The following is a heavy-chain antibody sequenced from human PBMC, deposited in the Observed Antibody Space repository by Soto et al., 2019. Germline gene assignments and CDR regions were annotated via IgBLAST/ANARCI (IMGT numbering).Heavy chain of an antibody. CDR3: ARDKGVSHDYSNYNWFDP. D-gene: IGHD4-4*01. Sequence: QVQLQESGPGLVKPSQTLSLTCTVSGGSISSGDYYWSWIRQPPGKGLEWIGYIYYSGSTYYNPSLKSRVTISVDPSKNQFSLKLSSVTAADTAVYYCARDKGVSHDYSNYNWFDPWGQGTLVTVSS. V-gene: IGHV4-30-4*01. CDR1: GGSISSGDYY. CDR2: IYYSGST. J-gene: IGHJ5*02.